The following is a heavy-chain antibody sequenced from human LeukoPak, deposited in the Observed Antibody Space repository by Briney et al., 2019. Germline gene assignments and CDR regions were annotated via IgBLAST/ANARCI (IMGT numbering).Heavy chain of an antibody. CDR2: ISSSGSV. J-gene: IGHJ4*02. Sequence: SETLSLTCTVSRGSISRSIRSYYWSWLRQPPGKGLEWIGYISSSGSVNDNPSLRSRVTISVDTSKNQFFLNLSSVSAADTAVYYCARIPLGYSGAYYFDYWGQGTLVTVSP. CDR3: ARIPLGYSGAYYFDY. CDR1: RGSISRSIRSYY. V-gene: IGHV4-4*09. D-gene: IGHD5-12*01.